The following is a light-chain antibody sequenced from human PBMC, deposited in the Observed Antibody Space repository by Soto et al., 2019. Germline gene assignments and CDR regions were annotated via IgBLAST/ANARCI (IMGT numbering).Light chain of an antibody. CDR2: GAS. Sequence: EIVLTQSPGTLSLSPGERATLSCRASQSVNNRYLAWYQQKPGQAPRLLIYGASSRATGIPDRFSGSGSGTEFTLTISRLESEDFAVYYCQQYGSSPGFTFGPGTKVDMK. J-gene: IGKJ3*01. V-gene: IGKV3-20*01. CDR3: QQYGSSPGFT. CDR1: QSVNNRY.